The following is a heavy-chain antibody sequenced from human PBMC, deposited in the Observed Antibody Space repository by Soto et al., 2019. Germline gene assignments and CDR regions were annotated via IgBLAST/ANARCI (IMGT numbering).Heavy chain of an antibody. CDR2: MFYGMST. V-gene: IGHV4-39*01. D-gene: IGHD3-3*02. CDR3: ARLPSRHLVDY. J-gene: IGHJ4*02. Sequence: SETLSLTCTVSGSSINSSGYYWCWIRQPPGKGLEWIGSMFYGMSTYYNPSLKSRVTVSVDTSKNQFSLNLRSVTAADTAVYYCARLPSRHLVDYWGQGTLVTAPQ. CDR1: GSSINSSGYY.